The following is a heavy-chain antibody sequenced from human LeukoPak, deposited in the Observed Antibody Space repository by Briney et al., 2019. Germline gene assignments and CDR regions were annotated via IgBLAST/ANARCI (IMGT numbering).Heavy chain of an antibody. CDR1: GFTFSSYA. CDR2: ISYDGSNK. Sequence: GGSLRLSCAASGFTFSSYAMHWVRQAPGKGLEWVAVISYDGSNKYYADSVKGRFTISRDNAKNSLYLQMNSLRAEDTAVYYCASEAGSSGYYYFDHWGQGTLVTVSS. D-gene: IGHD3-22*01. V-gene: IGHV3-30-3*01. CDR3: ASEAGSSGYYYFDH. J-gene: IGHJ4*02.